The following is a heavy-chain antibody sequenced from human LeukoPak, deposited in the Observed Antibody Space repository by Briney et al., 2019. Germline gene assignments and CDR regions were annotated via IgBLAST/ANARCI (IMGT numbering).Heavy chain of an antibody. V-gene: IGHV1-2*02. J-gene: IGHJ3*02. Sequence: ASVKVSCKASGYTFTGYYMHWVRQAPGQGLEWMGWINPNSGGTNYAQKFRGRVTMTRDTSISTAYMELSRLRSDDTAVYYCARHSIQDSSGWYDGAFDIWGQGTMVTVSS. CDR3: ARHSIQDSSGWYDGAFDI. D-gene: IGHD6-19*01. CDR1: GYTFTGYY. CDR2: INPNSGGT.